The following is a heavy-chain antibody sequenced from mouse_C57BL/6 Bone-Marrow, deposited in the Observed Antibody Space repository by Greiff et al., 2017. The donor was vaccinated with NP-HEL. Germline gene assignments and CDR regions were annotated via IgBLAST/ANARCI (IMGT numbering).Heavy chain of an antibody. Sequence: EAQGVESGGDLVKPGGSQKLSCAASGFTFSSYGMSWVRQTPDKRLEWVATISSGGSYTYYPDSVKGRFTISRDNAKNTLYLQMSSLKSEDTAMYYCARLGDGYYPFAYWGQGTLVTVSA. V-gene: IGHV5-6*01. CDR2: ISSGGSYT. D-gene: IGHD2-3*01. CDR1: GFTFSSYG. CDR3: ARLGDGYYPFAY. J-gene: IGHJ3*01.